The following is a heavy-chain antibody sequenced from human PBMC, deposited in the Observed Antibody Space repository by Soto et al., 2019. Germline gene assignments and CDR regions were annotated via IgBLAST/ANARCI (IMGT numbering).Heavy chain of an antibody. CDR3: ARRSRITMIVVPYTWFDP. CDR2: INHNGNA. CDR1: GESLSASY. D-gene: IGHD3-22*01. J-gene: IGHJ5*02. Sequence: PSETLSLTCAVYGESLSASYWSWIRQPPGKGLEWIGDINHNGNADYNPSLKSRLSISIDKSRNQFSLNLISVTAADTAVYYCARRSRITMIVVPYTWFDPWGQGTLVTVSS. V-gene: IGHV4-34*01.